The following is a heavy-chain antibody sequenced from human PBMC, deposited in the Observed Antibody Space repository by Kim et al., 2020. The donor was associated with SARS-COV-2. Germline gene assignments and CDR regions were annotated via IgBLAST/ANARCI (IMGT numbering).Heavy chain of an antibody. Sequence: GGSLRLSCAASGFTFSSYAMHWVRQAPGKGLEWVAVISYDGSNKYYADSVKGRFTISRDNSKNRLYLQMNSLRAEDTAVYYCARDRLGYSGLPQGYWGQGTLVTVSS. J-gene: IGHJ4*02. CDR3: ARDRLGYSGLPQGY. CDR2: ISYDGSNK. CDR1: GFTFSSYA. D-gene: IGHD5-12*01. V-gene: IGHV3-30*04.